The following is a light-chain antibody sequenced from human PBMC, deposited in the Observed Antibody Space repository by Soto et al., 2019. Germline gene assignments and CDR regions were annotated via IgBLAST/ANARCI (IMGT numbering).Light chain of an antibody. V-gene: IGKV1-39*01. Sequence: DILMTQSPSSVSASVGDRVTLTCRASESISTYLNWYQQKPGKAPDLLIYAASSLQDGVPSSFSGSGSGTDFTLTISCLRPEDFATYYCQQSFSTPRTFGQGTKVEVK. CDR3: QQSFSTPRT. J-gene: IGKJ1*01. CDR2: AAS. CDR1: ESISTY.